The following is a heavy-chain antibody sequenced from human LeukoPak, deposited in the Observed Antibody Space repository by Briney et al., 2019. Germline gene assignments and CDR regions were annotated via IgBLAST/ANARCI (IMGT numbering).Heavy chain of an antibody. CDR3: ARSSLWFGELLVPLSFDY. CDR2: IYSGGST. Sequence: GGSLRLSCAASGFTVSSNYMSWVRQAPGKGLEWVSVIYSGGSTYCADSVKGRFTISRDNSKNTLYLQMNSLRAEDTAVYYCARSSLWFGELLVPLSFDYWGQGTLVTVSS. D-gene: IGHD3-10*01. CDR1: GFTVSSNY. V-gene: IGHV3-53*01. J-gene: IGHJ4*02.